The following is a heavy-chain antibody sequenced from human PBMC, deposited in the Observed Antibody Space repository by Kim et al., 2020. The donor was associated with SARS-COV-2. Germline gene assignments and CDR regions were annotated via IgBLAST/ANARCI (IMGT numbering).Heavy chain of an antibody. CDR1: GFTFSSYA. Sequence: GGSLRLSCAASGFTFSSYAMSWVRQAPGKGPEWVSLVSGSGGSTYHADSVKGRFAISRDNSKKTLYLQMNSLRAEDTALYYCARGASNNPSSFEYWGQGTLGTVSS. CDR3: ARGASNNPSSFEY. CDR2: VSGSGGST. D-gene: IGHD1-20*01. V-gene: IGHV3-23*01. J-gene: IGHJ4*02.